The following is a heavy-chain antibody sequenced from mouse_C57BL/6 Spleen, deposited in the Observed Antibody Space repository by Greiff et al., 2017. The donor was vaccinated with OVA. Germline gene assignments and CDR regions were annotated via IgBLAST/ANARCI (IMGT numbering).Heavy chain of an antibody. CDR3: TREDDYDRSPAMDY. CDR1: GFTFSSYA. CDR2: ISSGGDYI. D-gene: IGHD2-4*01. Sequence: EVKVVESGAGLVKPGGSLKLSCAASGFTFSSYAMSWVRQTPEKRLEWVAYISSGGDYIYYADTVKGRFTISRDNARNTLYLQMSSLKSEDTAMYYCTREDDYDRSPAMDYWGQGTSVTVSS. J-gene: IGHJ4*01. V-gene: IGHV5-9-1*02.